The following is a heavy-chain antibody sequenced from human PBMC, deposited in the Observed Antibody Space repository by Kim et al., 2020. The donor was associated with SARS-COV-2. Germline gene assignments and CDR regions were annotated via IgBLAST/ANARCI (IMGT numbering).Heavy chain of an antibody. J-gene: IGHJ5*02. CDR1: GGSISSSSYY. CDR3: ARDLGTYYYGSGSMSGWFDP. D-gene: IGHD3-10*01. CDR2: IYYSGST. V-gene: IGHV4-39*07. Sequence: SETLSLTCTVSGGSISSSSYYWGWIRQPPGKGLEWIGSIYYSGSTYYNPSLKSRVTISVDTSKNQFSLKLSSVTVADTAVYYCARDLGTYYYGSGSMSGWFDPWGQGTLVTVSS.